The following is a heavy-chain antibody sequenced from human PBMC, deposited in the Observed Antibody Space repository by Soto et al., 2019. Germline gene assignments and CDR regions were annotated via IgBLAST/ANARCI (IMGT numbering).Heavy chain of an antibody. D-gene: IGHD6-6*01. Sequence: SETLSLTCAVYGGSFSGYYWSWIRQPPGKGLEWIGEINHGGSTNYNPSLKSRVTISVDTSKNQLSLKLSSVTAADTAVYYCARKGGEYSSSGGRGYYMDVWGKGTTVTVSS. CDR2: INHGGST. V-gene: IGHV4-34*01. CDR1: GGSFSGYY. J-gene: IGHJ6*03. CDR3: ARKGGEYSSSGGRGYYMDV.